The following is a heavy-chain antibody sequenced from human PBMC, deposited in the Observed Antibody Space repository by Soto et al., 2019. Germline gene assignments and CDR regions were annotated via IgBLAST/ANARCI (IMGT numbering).Heavy chain of an antibody. V-gene: IGHV4-4*07. J-gene: IGHJ5*02. Sequence: PETLSLTCTVSGGFFSTYSWSWIRQPAGKGLQWIGHIYTSGTANYNPSLKSRGTMSVDTSKNQFSLKLSSVTAADTTVYYCARNLGASTMEATEGWFDTWGQGTLVTVSS. CDR2: IYTSGTA. CDR3: ARNLGASTMEATEGWFDT. D-gene: IGHD1-26*01. CDR1: GGFFSTYS.